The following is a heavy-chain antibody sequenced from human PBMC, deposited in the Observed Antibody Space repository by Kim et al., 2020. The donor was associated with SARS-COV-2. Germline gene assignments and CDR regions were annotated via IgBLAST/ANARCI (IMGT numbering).Heavy chain of an antibody. Sequence: SGPTLVNPTQTLTLTCVSSEFSLTTGGVGVAWVRQPPGKALEWLALIYGNDQKWYSPSLKRRLTIAKDASNNQVVLTLTNMRPVDAGTYYCAHDSPGLYGFDVWGQGTTVTVSS. CDR3: AHDSPGLYGFDV. CDR2: IYGNDQK. CDR1: EFSLTTGGVG. D-gene: IGHD6-19*01. J-gene: IGHJ6*02. V-gene: IGHV2-5*01.